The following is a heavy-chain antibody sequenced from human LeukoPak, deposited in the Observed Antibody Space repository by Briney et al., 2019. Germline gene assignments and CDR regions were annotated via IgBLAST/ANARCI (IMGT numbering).Heavy chain of an antibody. D-gene: IGHD1-26*01. J-gene: IGHJ4*02. CDR1: GGSISNVY. Sequence: PSETLSLTCSVSGGSISNVYCSWIRQPAGKGLEWIGRIYTSGSTNYKPSLKSRVTMSVDTSKIQFSLKLSSVTAADTAVYYCARGSSGSYYVEDYFDYWGQGTLVTVCS. CDR3: ARGSSGSYYVEDYFDY. V-gene: IGHV4-4*07. CDR2: IYTSGST.